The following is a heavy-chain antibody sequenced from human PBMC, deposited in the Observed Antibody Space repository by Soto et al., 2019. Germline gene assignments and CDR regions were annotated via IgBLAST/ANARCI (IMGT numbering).Heavy chain of an antibody. V-gene: IGHV4-39*01. CDR2: IYYSGST. CDR3: SRHMNYDFWSGYYRRTDTYDY. CDR1: GGSISSSSYY. J-gene: IGHJ4*02. D-gene: IGHD3-3*01. Sequence: PSETLSLTCSVSGGSISSSSYYWGWIRQPPGKGLEWIGSIYYSGSTYYNPSLKSRVTISVDTSKNQFSLKLSSVTAADTAVYYCSRHMNYDFWSGYYRRTDTYDYWGQGTLVTVSS.